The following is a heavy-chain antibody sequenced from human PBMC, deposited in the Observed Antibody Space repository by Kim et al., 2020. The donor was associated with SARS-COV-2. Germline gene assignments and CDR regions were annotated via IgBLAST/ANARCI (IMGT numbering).Heavy chain of an antibody. D-gene: IGHD3-16*01. CDR1: GFTFRNAW. J-gene: IGHJ6*02. CDR3: ATGVMSADYYGMDV. V-gene: IGHV3-15*01. Sequence: GGSLRLSCAASGFTFRNAWKTWVRKAPGKGLEWVGRSKSKIDGGTIDYVAPVKGRFTISRDDSRKMLYLQMNSLKIEDTGVYYCATGVMSADYYGMDVWGQGTTVTVSS. CDR2: SKSKIDGGTI.